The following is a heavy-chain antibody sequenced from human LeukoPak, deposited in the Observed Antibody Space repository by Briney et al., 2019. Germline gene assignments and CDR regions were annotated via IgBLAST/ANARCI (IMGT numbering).Heavy chain of an antibody. Sequence: GESLKISCKGSGYSFTSYWIGWVRQMPGKGLEWMGIIYPGDSDTRYSPSFQGQVTISADKSTSTAYLQWSSLKASDTAMYYCARHRYCSGGSCGDFDYWGQGTLVTVSS. J-gene: IGHJ4*02. CDR2: IYPGDSDT. V-gene: IGHV5-51*01. CDR3: ARHRYCSGGSCGDFDY. CDR1: GYSFTSYW. D-gene: IGHD2-15*01.